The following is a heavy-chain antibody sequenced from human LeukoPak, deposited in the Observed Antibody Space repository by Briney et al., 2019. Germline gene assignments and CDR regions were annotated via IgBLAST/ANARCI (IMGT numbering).Heavy chain of an antibody. CDR1: DYTFTSYG. V-gene: IGHV1-18*01. D-gene: IGHD2-2*01. CDR3: VRAYLTLGYRSSTSCYPDAFDI. Sequence: ASVKVSCKASDYTFTSYGFSWVRQAPGQGLEWMGWISAYNGYTNYAQNLQGRVTMTTDTSTSTAYMELRSLRSDDTAVYYCVRAYLTLGYRSSTSCYPDAFDIWAKGQWSPSLQ. CDR2: ISAYNGYT. J-gene: IGHJ3*02.